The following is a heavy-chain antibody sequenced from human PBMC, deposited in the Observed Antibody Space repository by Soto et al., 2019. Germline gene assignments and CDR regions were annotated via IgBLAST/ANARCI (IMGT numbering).Heavy chain of an antibody. J-gene: IGHJ5*02. CDR2: ISGSGGST. CDR3: AKDRSCSGGSCYLGYSIDP. V-gene: IGHV3-23*01. Sequence: GSLRLSCAASGFTFSSYAMSWVRQAPGKGLEWVSAISGSGGSTYYADSVKGRFTISRDNSKNTLYLQMNSLRAEDTAVYYCAKDRSCSGGSCYLGYSIDPWGQGTLVTVSS. CDR1: GFTFSSYA. D-gene: IGHD2-15*01.